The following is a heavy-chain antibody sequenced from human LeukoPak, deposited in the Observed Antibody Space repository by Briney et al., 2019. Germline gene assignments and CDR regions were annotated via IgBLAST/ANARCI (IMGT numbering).Heavy chain of an antibody. J-gene: IGHJ4*02. CDR1: GYTFTSYG. V-gene: IGHV1-18*01. D-gene: IGHD3-10*01. CDR3: ARDREVIDY. Sequence: ASVKVSRKASGYTFTSYGISWVRPTPGQGLECMGWISAYNGNTNYAQKLKGRVTMTTDTSTSTAYMELRSLRSDDTAVYYCARDREVIDYWGQGTLVTVSS. CDR2: ISAYNGNT.